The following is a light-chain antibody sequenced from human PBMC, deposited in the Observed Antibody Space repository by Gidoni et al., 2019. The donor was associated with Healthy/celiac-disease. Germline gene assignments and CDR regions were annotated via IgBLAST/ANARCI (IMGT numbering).Light chain of an antibody. CDR2: AAS. CDR3: QQLNSYLIT. J-gene: IGKJ5*01. CDR1: QGISSY. Sequence: DIQLTQSPAFLSASVGDRVTLTCRASQGISSYLAWYQQKTGKAPKLLIYAASTLQRGVPSRFSGSGSGTEFTLTISSLQPEDFATYDCQQLNSYLITFGQGTRLEIK. V-gene: IGKV1-9*01.